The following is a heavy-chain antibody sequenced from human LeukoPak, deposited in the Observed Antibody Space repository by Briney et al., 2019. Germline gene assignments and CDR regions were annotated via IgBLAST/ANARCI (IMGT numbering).Heavy chain of an antibody. CDR1: GGSISSGGYY. Sequence: PSQTLSLTCTVSGGSISSGGYYWSWIRQPAGKGLEWIGRIYTSGSTNYNPSLKSRVTMSVDTSKNQFSLKLSSVTAADTAVYYCAAQFHYGDLGSDVLDYWGQGTLVTVSS. V-gene: IGHV4-61*02. CDR3: AAQFHYGDLGSDVLDY. D-gene: IGHD4-17*01. CDR2: IYTSGST. J-gene: IGHJ4*02.